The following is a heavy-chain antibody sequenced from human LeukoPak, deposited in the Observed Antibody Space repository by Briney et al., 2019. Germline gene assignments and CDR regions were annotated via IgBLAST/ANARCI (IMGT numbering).Heavy chain of an antibody. CDR3: ARGLYYYDSSGYPEAFDI. Sequence: GGSLTLSCAASGFTFSSYDMHWVRQATGKGLEGVSAIGTSGDTYYPGSGKGRFTISRQKAKNSVYLQMNSLRAGDTAVYYCARGLYYYDSSGYPEAFDIWGQGTMVTVSS. CDR2: IGTSGDT. CDR1: GFTFSSYD. V-gene: IGHV3-13*01. D-gene: IGHD3-22*01. J-gene: IGHJ3*02.